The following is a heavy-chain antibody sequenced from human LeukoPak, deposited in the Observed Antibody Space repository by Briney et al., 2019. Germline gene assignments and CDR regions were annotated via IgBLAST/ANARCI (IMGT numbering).Heavy chain of an antibody. CDR2: ISSSSSYI. D-gene: IGHD1-26*01. Sequence: GFLRLSCAASGFTFSSYSMNWVRQAPGKGLEWVSSISSSSSYIYYADSVKGRFTISRDNAKNSLYLQMNSLRAEDTAVYYCARGDIVGATVYYYYGMDVWGQGTTVTVSS. CDR1: GFTFSSYS. V-gene: IGHV3-21*01. J-gene: IGHJ6*02. CDR3: ARGDIVGATVYYYYGMDV.